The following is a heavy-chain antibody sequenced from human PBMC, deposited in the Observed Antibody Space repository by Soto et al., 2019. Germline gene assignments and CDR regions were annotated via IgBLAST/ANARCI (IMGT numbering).Heavy chain of an antibody. CDR3: ARVRDHYGSGSRGFFDY. D-gene: IGHD3-10*01. CDR2: IWNDGSNK. J-gene: IGHJ4*02. Sequence: QVQLVEAGGGVVQPGRSLRISCAASGFNFSSYGMHWVRQAPGKGLEWVTVIWNDGSNKYYADSVKGRFTVSRDNSKNTLYLQMDSPRAEDTALYYCARVRDHYGSGSRGFFDYWGQGTRVSVSS. CDR1: GFNFSSYG. V-gene: IGHV3-33*08.